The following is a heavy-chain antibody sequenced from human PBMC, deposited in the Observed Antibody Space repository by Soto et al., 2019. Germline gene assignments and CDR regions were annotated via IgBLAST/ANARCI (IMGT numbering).Heavy chain of an antibody. J-gene: IGHJ3*02. V-gene: IGHV1-18*01. CDR2: ISAYNGNT. CDR1: GYTFTSYG. Sequence: GASVKVSCKASGYTFTSYGISWVRQAPGQGLEWMGWISAYNGNTNYAQKLQGRVTMTTDTSTSTAYMELRSLRSDDTAVYYCARTAPDTSDFWSGPKTPDAFDIWGQGTMVTVSS. CDR3: ARTAPDTSDFWSGPKTPDAFDI. D-gene: IGHD3-3*01.